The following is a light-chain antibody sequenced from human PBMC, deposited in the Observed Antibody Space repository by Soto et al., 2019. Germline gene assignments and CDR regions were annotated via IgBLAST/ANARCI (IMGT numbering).Light chain of an antibody. V-gene: IGKV3-11*01. CDR2: DAS. CDR3: QQRSNWPLT. J-gene: IGKJ4*01. CDR1: QSVSSY. Sequence: EIVLTQSPATLSLSPGERATLSCRASQSVSSYLAWYQQKPCQAPRLLIYDASNRATGVPARFSGSGSGTDFTLTISRLEPEDFAVYYCQQRSNWPLTFGGGTKGEIK.